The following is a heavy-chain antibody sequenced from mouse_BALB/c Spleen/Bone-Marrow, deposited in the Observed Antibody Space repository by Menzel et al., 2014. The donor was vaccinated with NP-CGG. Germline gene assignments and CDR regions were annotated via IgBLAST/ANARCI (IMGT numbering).Heavy chain of an antibody. CDR1: GFNIKDTY. J-gene: IGHJ3*01. CDR2: IDPSNGNT. Sequence: EVQLQQSGAELVKPGASVKLSCTASGFNIKDTYMHWVKQRPEQGLEWIGRIDPSNGNTKYDPKFQGKATITADTSSNTASLQLSSLTSEDSAVYYCARGYDEGFAYWGQGTLVTVSA. CDR3: ARGYDEGFAY. D-gene: IGHD2-14*01. V-gene: IGHV14-3*02.